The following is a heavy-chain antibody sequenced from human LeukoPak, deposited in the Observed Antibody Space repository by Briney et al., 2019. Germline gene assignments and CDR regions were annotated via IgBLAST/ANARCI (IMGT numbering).Heavy chain of an antibody. V-gene: IGHV1-46*01. D-gene: IGHD3-9*01. CDR3: ARELGEDYDILTYHDY. J-gene: IGHJ4*02. CDR1: GYTFTSYY. Sequence: ASVKVSCKASGYTFTSYYMHWVRQAPGQGLEWMGIINPSGGSTSYAQKFQGRVTMTRDMSTSTVYMGLSGLRSEDTAVYYCARELGEDYDILTYHDYWGQGTLVTVSS. CDR2: INPSGGST.